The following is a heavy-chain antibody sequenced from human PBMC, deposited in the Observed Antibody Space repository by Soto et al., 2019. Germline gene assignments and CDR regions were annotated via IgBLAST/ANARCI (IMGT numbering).Heavy chain of an antibody. V-gene: IGHV3-21*01. Sequence: GGSLRLSCAASGFTFSSYSMNWVRQAPGKGLEWVSSISSSSYIYYADSVKGRFTISRDNAKNSLYLQMNSLRAEDTAVYYCARERYYDSGIPIRYYYGIDVWGQGTTVTVSS. CDR1: GFTFSSYS. CDR2: ISSSSYI. J-gene: IGHJ6*02. D-gene: IGHD3-10*01. CDR3: ARERYYDSGIPIRYYYGIDV.